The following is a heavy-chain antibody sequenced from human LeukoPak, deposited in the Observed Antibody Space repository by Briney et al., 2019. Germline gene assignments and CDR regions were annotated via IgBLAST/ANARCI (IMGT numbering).Heavy chain of an antibody. D-gene: IGHD5-18*01. V-gene: IGHV3-21*01. Sequence: GGSLRLSCAASGFTFSSYSMNWVRQAPGKGLEWVLSISNSSSYIYYADSVKGRFTISGDNAKNSLYLQMNSLRAEDTAVYYCARGKGYGPGICFDYWGQGTLVTVSS. J-gene: IGHJ4*02. CDR1: GFTFSSYS. CDR2: ISNSSSYI. CDR3: ARGKGYGPGICFDY.